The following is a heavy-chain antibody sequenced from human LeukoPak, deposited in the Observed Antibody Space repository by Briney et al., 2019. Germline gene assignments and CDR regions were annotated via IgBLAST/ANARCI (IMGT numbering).Heavy chain of an antibody. CDR2: ISYDGSNK. CDR1: GFTFSSYG. D-gene: IGHD5-18*01. V-gene: IGHV3-30*18. J-gene: IGHJ6*02. CDR3: AKETLPHGYSYAEGFYYYYYGMDV. Sequence: GGSLRLSCAASGFTFSSYGMHWVRQAPGKGLEWVAVISYDGSNKYYADSVKGRFTISRDNSKNTLYLQMNSLRAEDTAVYYCAKETLPHGYSYAEGFYYYYYGMDVWGQGTTVTVSS.